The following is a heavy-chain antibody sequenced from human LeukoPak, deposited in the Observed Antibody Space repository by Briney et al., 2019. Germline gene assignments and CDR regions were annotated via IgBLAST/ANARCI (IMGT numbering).Heavy chain of an antibody. J-gene: IGHJ5*02. CDR1: GFTFRNFS. Sequence: GGSLRLSCAASGFTFRNFSMSWVRQAQGKGLEWVSNIRSNGGDTYYTDSVKGRFTISRDNSKNTLYLEMNSLRAGDTAVYYCAKGGYTTWFDPWGQGTLVTVSS. V-gene: IGHV3-23*01. D-gene: IGHD2-15*01. CDR2: IRSNGGDT. CDR3: AKGGYTTWFDP.